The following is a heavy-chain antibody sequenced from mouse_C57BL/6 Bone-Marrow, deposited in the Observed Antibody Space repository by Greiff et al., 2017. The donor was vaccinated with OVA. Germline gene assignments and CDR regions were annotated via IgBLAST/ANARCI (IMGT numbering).Heavy chain of an antibody. Sequence: EVQLQQSGAELVRPGASVKLSCTASGFNIKDDYMHWVKQRPEQGLEWIGWIDPENGDTEYASKFQGKATITADTSSNTAYLQLSSLTSEDTAVYYCTKEGWLRRFDYWGQGTTLTVSS. D-gene: IGHD2-2*01. CDR1: GFNIKDDY. V-gene: IGHV14-4*01. J-gene: IGHJ2*01. CDR2: IDPENGDT. CDR3: TKEGWLRRFDY.